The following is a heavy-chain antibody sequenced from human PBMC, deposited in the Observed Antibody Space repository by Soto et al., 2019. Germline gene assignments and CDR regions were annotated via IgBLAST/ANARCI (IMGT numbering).Heavy chain of an antibody. V-gene: IGHV6-1*01. D-gene: IGHD2-2*01. Sequence: SPTLSLPCAISGDSVSSNSAAWHWIRQSPSRGLEWLGRTYYRSKWYNDYAVSVKSRITINPDTSKNQFSLQLNSVTPEDTAVYYCARDLGCSSTSCYVNWFDPWGQGTLVTVSS. CDR3: ARDLGCSSTSCYVNWFDP. CDR1: GDSVSSNSAA. CDR2: TYYRSKWYN. J-gene: IGHJ5*02.